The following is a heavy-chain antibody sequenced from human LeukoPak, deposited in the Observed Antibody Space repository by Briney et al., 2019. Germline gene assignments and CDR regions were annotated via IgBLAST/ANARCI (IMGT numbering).Heavy chain of an antibody. Sequence: GGSLRLSCVASGFTFSHYSMNWVRQAPGKGLEWVSSIRFTGSYIYYADSVKGRFTISRDDAKNLLSLQMISLRAEDTAVYYCATPLDYYDRSGYHQGGDWGQGTLVTVSS. CDR1: GFTFSHYS. J-gene: IGHJ4*02. D-gene: IGHD3-22*01. CDR2: IRFTGSYI. V-gene: IGHV3-21*01. CDR3: ATPLDYYDRSGYHQGGD.